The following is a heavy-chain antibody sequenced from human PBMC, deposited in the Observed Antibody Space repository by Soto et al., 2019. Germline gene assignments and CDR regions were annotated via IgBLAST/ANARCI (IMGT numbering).Heavy chain of an antibody. Sequence: QVQLVQSGAEVKKPGASVKVSCKSSGYTFTSYYMHWVRQAPGQGLEWMGIINPSGGSTSYAQKFQGRVTMTRDTSTSTVYMELSSLRSEDTAVYYCVRRHVSATGIDWFDPWGQGTLVTVSS. D-gene: IGHD6-13*01. CDR3: VRRHVSATGIDWFDP. J-gene: IGHJ5*02. V-gene: IGHV1-46*01. CDR1: GYTFTSYY. CDR2: INPSGGST.